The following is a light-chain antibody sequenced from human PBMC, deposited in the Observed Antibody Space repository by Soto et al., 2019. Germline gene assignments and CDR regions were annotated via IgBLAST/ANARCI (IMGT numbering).Light chain of an antibody. Sequence: IQVTQYPSSLSASVGDRISITCQASQDISKSLSWYQQKPGKVPNLLIYDASNLETGVPPRFSGSGSGTHFTFTISSLQPEDIATYFCHHYDNFPRDTFGPGTRVEIK. V-gene: IGKV1-33*01. CDR1: QDISKS. CDR2: DAS. CDR3: HHYDNFPRDT. J-gene: IGKJ3*01.